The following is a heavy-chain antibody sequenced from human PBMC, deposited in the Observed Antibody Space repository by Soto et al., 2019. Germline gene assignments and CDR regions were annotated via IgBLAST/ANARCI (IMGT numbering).Heavy chain of an antibody. CDR1: GYSISSGYY. V-gene: IGHV4-38-2*01. CDR3: ARMVATLIDY. D-gene: IGHD5-12*01. CDR2: IYHSGST. Sequence: PSETLSLTCAVSGYSISSGYYWGWIRQPPGKGLEWIGSIYHSGSTYYNPSLKSRVTISVDTSKNQFSLKLSSVTAADTAVYYCARMVATLIDYWGQGTLVTVSS. J-gene: IGHJ4*02.